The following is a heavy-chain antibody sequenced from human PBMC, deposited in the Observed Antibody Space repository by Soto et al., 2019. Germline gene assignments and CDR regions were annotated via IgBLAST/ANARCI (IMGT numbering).Heavy chain of an antibody. CDR1: GFTFGNYG. CDR3: ARDRAAAGKGGQYLDY. Sequence: QVQLVESGGGVVQPGTSLRLACDASGFTFGNYGMHWVRQAPGKGLEWVAVIWHAGNYKYSADSGKGRFTISRDNSKNTLFLHMNSLTAEETAVYYCARDRAAAGKGGQYLDYWGQGNLVTVSS. V-gene: IGHV3-33*01. D-gene: IGHD6-13*01. CDR2: IWHAGNYK. J-gene: IGHJ4*02.